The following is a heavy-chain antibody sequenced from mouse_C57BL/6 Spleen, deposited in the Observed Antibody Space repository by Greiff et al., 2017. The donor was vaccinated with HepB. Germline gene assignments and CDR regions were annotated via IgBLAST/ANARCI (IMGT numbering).Heavy chain of an antibody. CDR2: IDPETGGT. Sequence: QVQLQQSGAELVRPGASVTLSCKASGYTFTDYEMHWVKQTPVHGLEWIGAIDPETGGTAYNQKFKGKAILTADKSTSTAYMELRSLTSEDSAVYYCTRYGITTATYWGQGTTLTVSS. CDR1: GYTFTDYE. V-gene: IGHV1-15*01. D-gene: IGHD1-2*01. J-gene: IGHJ2*01. CDR3: TRYGITTATY.